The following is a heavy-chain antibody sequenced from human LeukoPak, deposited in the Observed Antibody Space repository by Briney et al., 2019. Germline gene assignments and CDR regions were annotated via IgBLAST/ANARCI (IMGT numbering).Heavy chain of an antibody. CDR3: AKSPDVAGTGRFDY. V-gene: IGHV3-74*01. CDR2: ISSDGSST. D-gene: IGHD6-19*01. CDR1: TFTFSTYW. J-gene: IGHJ4*02. Sequence: GGSLRLSCAASTFTFSTYWMHWVRQAPGKGLVWVSRISSDGSSTSYADSVKGRFTISRDDSKNTLYLQMNSLRAEDTAVYYCAKSPDVAGTGRFDYWGQGTLVTVSS.